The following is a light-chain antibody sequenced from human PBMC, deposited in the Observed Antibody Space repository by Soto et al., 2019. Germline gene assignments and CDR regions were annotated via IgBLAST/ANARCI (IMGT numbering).Light chain of an antibody. CDR2: SND. Sequence: QSVLTQPPSASGTPGQRVTISCSGSSSNIGSNTVNWYQQLPGTAPKLLMYSNDQRWSGVPDRFSGSKSGTSASLAIGGLQSEDEADYYCAVWDDSLDGVVFGGGTKLTVL. J-gene: IGLJ2*01. V-gene: IGLV1-44*01. CDR1: SSNIGSNT. CDR3: AVWDDSLDGVV.